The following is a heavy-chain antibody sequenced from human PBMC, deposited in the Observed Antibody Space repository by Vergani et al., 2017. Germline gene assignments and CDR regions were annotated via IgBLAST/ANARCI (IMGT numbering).Heavy chain of an antibody. J-gene: IGHJ4*02. V-gene: IGHV1-46*03. D-gene: IGHD3-9*01. CDR2: INPSGGHT. CDR3: ARGDYGILTGYRY. CDR1: GYTFSNYY. Sequence: QVQVVQSGAEVKKSGASVKVSCKTSGYTFSNYYMHWVRQAPGQVLEWMGIINPSGGHTNYAQKFQGRVTMTSDTSTSTVYMELSSLRSEDTAIYYCARGDYGILTGYRYWGQGTLVTVSA.